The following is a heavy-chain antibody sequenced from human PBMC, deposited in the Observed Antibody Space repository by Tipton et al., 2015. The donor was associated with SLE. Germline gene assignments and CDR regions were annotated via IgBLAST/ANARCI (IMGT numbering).Heavy chain of an antibody. D-gene: IGHD2-15*01. CDR1: GGSITSYDYH. V-gene: IGHV4-39*07. CDR3: AREKVAPSGLSYFDY. CDR2: VDYSGVI. Sequence: LRLSCTVSGGSITSYDYHWGWIRQAPGMGLEWIGSVDYSGVIDYSPALKSRVTISLETSKNQFSLKLSSAAAADTAMYYCAREKVAPSGLSYFDYWGQGTLVTVSS. J-gene: IGHJ4*02.